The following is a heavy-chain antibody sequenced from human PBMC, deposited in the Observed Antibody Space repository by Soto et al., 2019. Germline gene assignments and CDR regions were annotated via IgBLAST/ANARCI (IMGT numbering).Heavy chain of an antibody. CDR3: ARTTAVPNSLRSRYFFDY. D-gene: IGHD4-17*01. V-gene: IGHV4-59*01. J-gene: IGHJ4*02. CDR2: IYYSGST. Sequence: SETLSLTCTVSGGSISNYYWNWIRQPPGKGLEWIGYIYYSGSTNYNPSLKSRVTISLDTSKIQFSLQLTSVTAADTALYYCARTTAVPNSLRSRYFFDYWGQGTLVTVSS. CDR1: GGSISNYY.